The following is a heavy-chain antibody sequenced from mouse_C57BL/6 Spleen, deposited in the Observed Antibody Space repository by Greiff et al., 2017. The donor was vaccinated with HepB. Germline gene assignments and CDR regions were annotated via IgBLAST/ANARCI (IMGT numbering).Heavy chain of an antibody. V-gene: IGHV5-17*01. J-gene: IGHJ4*01. CDR1: GFTFSDYG. Sequence: EVMLVESGGGLVKPGGSLKLSCAASGFTFSDYGMHWVRQAPEKGLEWVAYISSGSSTIYYADTVKGRFTISRDNAKNTLSLQMTSLRSEDTAMYYCAREGYYDYYAMDYWGQGTSVTVSS. D-gene: IGHD2-3*01. CDR2: ISSGSSTI. CDR3: AREGYYDYYAMDY.